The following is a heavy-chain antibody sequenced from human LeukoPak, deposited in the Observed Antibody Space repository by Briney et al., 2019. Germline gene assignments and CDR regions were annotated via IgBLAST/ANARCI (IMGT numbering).Heavy chain of an antibody. CDR1: GGTFSSYA. CDR2: IIPILGIA. J-gene: IGHJ3*02. V-gene: IGHV1-69*04. CDR3: ARAHYYGSGSYYNVYAFDI. D-gene: IGHD3-10*01. Sequence: SVKVSCKASGGTFSSYAISWVRQAPGQGLEWMGRIIPILGIANYAQKFQGRVTITADKSTSTAYMELSSLRSEDTAVYYCARAHYYGSGSYYNVYAFDIWGQGTMVTVSS.